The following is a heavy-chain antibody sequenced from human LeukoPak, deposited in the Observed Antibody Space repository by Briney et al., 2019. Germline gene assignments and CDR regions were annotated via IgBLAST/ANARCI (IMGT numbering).Heavy chain of an antibody. CDR1: GFTFDDYA. V-gene: IGHV3-9*01. CDR3: AKDMDPRGSGSYVCDY. Sequence: GGSLRLSCAASGFTFDDYAMHWVRQAPGKGLEWVSGISWNSGGIGYADSVKGRFTISRDNAKSSLYLQMNSLRAEDTALYYCAKDMDPRGSGSYVCDYWGQGTLVTVSS. J-gene: IGHJ4*02. CDR2: ISWNSGGI. D-gene: IGHD3-10*01.